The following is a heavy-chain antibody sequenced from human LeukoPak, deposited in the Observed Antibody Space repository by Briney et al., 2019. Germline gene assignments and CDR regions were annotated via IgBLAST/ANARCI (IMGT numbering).Heavy chain of an antibody. Sequence: PSETLSLTCTVSGGSISSSSYYWGWIRQPPGKELEWIGSIYYSGSTYYNPSLKSRVTISVDRSKNQFSLKLSSVTAADTAVYYRARDGGKLAAPDAFDIWGQGTMVTVSS. CDR3: ARDGGKLAAPDAFDI. V-gene: IGHV4-39*07. D-gene: IGHD6-6*01. CDR1: GGSISSSSYY. J-gene: IGHJ3*02. CDR2: IYYSGST.